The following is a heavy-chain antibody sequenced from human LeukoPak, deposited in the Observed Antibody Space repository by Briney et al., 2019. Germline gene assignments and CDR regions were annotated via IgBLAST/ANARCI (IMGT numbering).Heavy chain of an antibody. Sequence: GGTLRLSCAASGFTFSSYGMSWVRQAPGKGLVWVSRINSDGSSTSYADSVKGRFTISRDNAKNTLYLQMNSLRAEDTAVYYCARDPYPVVVVAATLGWFDPWGQGTLVTVSS. V-gene: IGHV3-74*01. J-gene: IGHJ5*02. CDR1: GFTFSSYG. CDR2: INSDGSST. D-gene: IGHD2-15*01. CDR3: ARDPYPVVVVAATLGWFDP.